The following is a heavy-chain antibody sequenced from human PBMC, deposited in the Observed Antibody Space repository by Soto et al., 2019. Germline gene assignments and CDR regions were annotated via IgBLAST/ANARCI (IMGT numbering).Heavy chain of an antibody. V-gene: IGHV4-34*01. CDR2: INHSCST. CDR3: ARLASGWQYYYYDF. CDR1: GGSFSPYF. J-gene: IGHJ2*01. Sequence: QVQLQQWGAGLLKPSETLSLTCAVYGGSFSPYFWSWIRQPPGKGLEWLGKINHSCSTNYNPSLTHRATLSVDTSKTQVSLKLTSVTAADTAVYYCARLASGWQYYYYDFWGRGTPVTVSS. D-gene: IGHD6-19*01.